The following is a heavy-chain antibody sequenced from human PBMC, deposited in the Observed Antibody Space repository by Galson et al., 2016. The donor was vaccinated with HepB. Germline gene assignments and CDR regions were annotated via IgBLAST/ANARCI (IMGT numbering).Heavy chain of an antibody. D-gene: IGHD2-15*01. CDR1: GYSFTNYW. CDR2: IDPSDSYT. CDR3: ARHEWGYCSGGSGHAFDY. Sequence: QSGAEVTKPGESLRISCKGSGYSFTNYWISWVRQMPGKGLEWMGRIDPSDSYTNYSPSFQGHVTISADRSISTAYLQWSRLKASDTAMYYCARHEWGYCSGGSGHAFDYWGQGTLVTVSS. V-gene: IGHV5-10-1*01. J-gene: IGHJ4*02.